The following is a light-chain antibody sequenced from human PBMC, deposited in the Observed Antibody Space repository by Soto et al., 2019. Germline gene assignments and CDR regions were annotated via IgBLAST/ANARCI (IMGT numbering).Light chain of an antibody. V-gene: IGKV3-11*01. J-gene: IGKJ5*01. CDR1: QSVSSY. Sequence: EIVLTQSPATLSLSPGERATLSCRASQSVSSYLALYQQKPGQAPRLLIYDASNRATGIPARFSGSGSGTDFTLTISSLEPDDFAVYYCHQRSNWPPITFGQGTRLEIK. CDR2: DAS. CDR3: HQRSNWPPIT.